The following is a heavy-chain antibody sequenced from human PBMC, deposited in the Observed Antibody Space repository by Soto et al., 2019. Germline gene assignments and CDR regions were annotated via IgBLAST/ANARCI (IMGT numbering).Heavy chain of an antibody. V-gene: IGHV3-53*01. CDR2: IYSGGST. CDR1: GFTVSSNY. Sequence: LRLSCAASGFTVSSNYMSWVRQAPGKGLEWVSVIYSGGSTYYADSVKGRFTISRDNSKNTLYLQMNSLRAEDTAVYYCARYGYDFWSGYETPGGMDVWGQGTTVTVSS. J-gene: IGHJ6*02. D-gene: IGHD3-3*01. CDR3: ARYGYDFWSGYETPGGMDV.